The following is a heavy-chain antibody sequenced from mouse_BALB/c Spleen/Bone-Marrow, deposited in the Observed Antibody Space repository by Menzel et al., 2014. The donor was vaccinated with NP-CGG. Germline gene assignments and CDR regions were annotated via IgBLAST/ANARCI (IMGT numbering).Heavy chain of an antibody. J-gene: IGHJ4*01. CDR2: IDPYSGGS. Sequence: EVQLQQSGPELVKPGASVKVSCKASGYTFTNYNMYWVKQSHGKGLEWIGYIDPYSGGSRYNQNFKGKATLTVDKSSSTAYMHLNSLTSEDSAVYYCARRVYYDYYAMDYWGQGTSVTVSS. CDR3: ARRVYYDYYAMDY. CDR1: GYTFTNYN. V-gene: IGHV1S135*01. D-gene: IGHD1-1*01.